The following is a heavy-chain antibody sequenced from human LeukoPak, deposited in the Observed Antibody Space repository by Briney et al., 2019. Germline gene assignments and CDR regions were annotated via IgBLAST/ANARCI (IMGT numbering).Heavy chain of an antibody. V-gene: IGHV3-30*18. D-gene: IGHD3-22*01. CDR3: AKATVYGDSSAYFDY. CDR2: ISYDGSNK. J-gene: IGHJ4*02. Sequence: GGSLRLSCAASGFTFSSYGMHWVRQAPGKGLEWVAVISYDGSNKYYADSVKGRFTTSRDNSKNTLYLQMNSLRAEDTAVYFCAKATVYGDSSAYFDYWGQGTLVTVSS. CDR1: GFTFSSYG.